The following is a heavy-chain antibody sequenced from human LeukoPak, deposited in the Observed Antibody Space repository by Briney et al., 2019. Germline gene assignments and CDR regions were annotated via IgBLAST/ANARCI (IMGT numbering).Heavy chain of an antibody. D-gene: IGHD2-2*01. CDR3: ARMCSGSSCPFDR. CDR1: DYSISSGYY. V-gene: IGHV4-38-2*02. J-gene: IGHJ4*02. Sequence: SETLSLTCTVSDYSISSGYYWGWIRQPPGKGLEWIGNIYHRGGTNYNPSLESRVTISVDTSKNHFSLKLSSVTAADTAVYYCARMCSGSSCPFDRWGQGTLVTASS. CDR2: IYHRGGT.